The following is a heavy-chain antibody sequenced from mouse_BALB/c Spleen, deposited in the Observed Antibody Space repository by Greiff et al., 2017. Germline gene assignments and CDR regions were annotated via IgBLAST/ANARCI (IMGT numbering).Heavy chain of an antibody. CDR3: ARRGYGNYDAMDY. D-gene: IGHD2-10*02. CDR1: GFTFSSYA. J-gene: IGHJ4*01. V-gene: IGHV5-9-4*01. CDR2: ISSGGSYT. Sequence: EVMLVESGGGLVKPGGSLKLSCAASGFTFSSYAMSWVRQSPEKRLEWVAEISSGGSYTYYPDTVTGRFTISRDNAKNTLYLEMSSLRSEDTAMYYCARRGYGNYDAMDYWGRGTSVTVSS.